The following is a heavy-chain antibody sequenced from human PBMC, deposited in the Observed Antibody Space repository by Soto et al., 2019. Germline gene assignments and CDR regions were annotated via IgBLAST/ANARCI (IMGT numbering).Heavy chain of an antibody. V-gene: IGHV5-51*01. CDR2: IYPGDSDT. Sequence: PGESLTLSCTGCGYTFTNYWIGWVRQMPGKGPEWMGIIYPGDSDTKYNPSFQGQVTISADKSITTTYLQWSSLKASDTAIYYCAASIFYYGMDVWGQGTTVTVSS. CDR3: AASIFYYGMDV. J-gene: IGHJ6*02. CDR1: GYTFTNYW.